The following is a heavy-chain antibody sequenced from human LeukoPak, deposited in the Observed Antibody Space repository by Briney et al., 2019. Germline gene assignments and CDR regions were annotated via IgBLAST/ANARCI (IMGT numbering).Heavy chain of an antibody. V-gene: IGHV3-21*01. Sequence: PGGSLRLSCAASGFTFSSYSMNWVRQAPGKGLEWVSAISSTGSTIFYADSLKGRFTISRVNAKNSLYLQMTSLRAEDTAVYYCARPGPATTNSYGMDVWGQGTTVTVSS. CDR2: ISSTGSTI. CDR3: ARPGPATTNSYGMDV. D-gene: IGHD1-26*01. J-gene: IGHJ6*02. CDR1: GFTFSSYS.